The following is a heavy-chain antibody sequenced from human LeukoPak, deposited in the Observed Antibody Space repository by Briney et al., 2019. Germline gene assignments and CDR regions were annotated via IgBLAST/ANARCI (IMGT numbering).Heavy chain of an antibody. D-gene: IGHD1-26*01. V-gene: IGHV1-69*13. J-gene: IGHJ4*02. Sequence: SVKVSCKASGGTFSSYAISWVRQAPGHGLELVGAITPIFGTPNYVEKFQGRVTISADESTRTAYMELSSLRSEDTAVYYCARDYGVGSTAFDYFWGQGTLVTVSS. CDR2: ITPIFGTP. CDR1: GGTFSSYA. CDR3: ARDYGVGSTAFDYF.